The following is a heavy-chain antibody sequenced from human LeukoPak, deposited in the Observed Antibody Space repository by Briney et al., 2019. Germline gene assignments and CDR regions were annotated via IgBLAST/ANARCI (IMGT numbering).Heavy chain of an antibody. V-gene: IGHV5-51*01. CDR3: ARRGFNTDGPRGFDY. J-gene: IGHJ4*02. Sequence: GDSLKISCRVSGYSFTKYWIGWVRQMPGKGLEWMRLIYPGDSDTRYGPSFQGQVTISVDNSISTAYLQWSSLKASDSARYYCARRGFNTDGPRGFDYWGQGTLVTVSS. CDR1: GYSFTKYW. D-gene: IGHD2-8*02. CDR2: IYPGDSDT.